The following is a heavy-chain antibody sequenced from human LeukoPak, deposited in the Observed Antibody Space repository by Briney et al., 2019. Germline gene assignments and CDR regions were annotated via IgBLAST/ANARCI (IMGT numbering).Heavy chain of an antibody. D-gene: IGHD2-2*01. CDR2: IYYSGST. Sequence: SETLSLTCTVSGGSISSSSYYWGWIRQPPGKGLEWIGSIYYSGSTYYNPSLKSRVTISVDTSKNQFSLKLSSVTAADTAVYYCARLSSGIVVVPAVLDYWGQGTLVTVSS. J-gene: IGHJ4*02. CDR3: ARLSSGIVVVPAVLDY. CDR1: GGSISSSSYY. V-gene: IGHV4-39*07.